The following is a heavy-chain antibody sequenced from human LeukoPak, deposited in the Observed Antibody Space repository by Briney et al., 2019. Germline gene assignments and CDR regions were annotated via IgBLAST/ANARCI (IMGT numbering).Heavy chain of an antibody. J-gene: IGHJ4*02. Sequence: GSLRLSCAASGFTFSTSWMSWVRQAPGKGLEWVANIKQDGSEKYYVDSVKGRFTISRDNAKNSLYLQMNSLRAEDTAVYYCARDPAQAFWSGYVAYWGQGTLVTVSS. CDR3: ARDPAQAFWSGYVAY. V-gene: IGHV3-7*01. CDR1: GFTFSTSW. D-gene: IGHD3-3*01. CDR2: IKQDGSEK.